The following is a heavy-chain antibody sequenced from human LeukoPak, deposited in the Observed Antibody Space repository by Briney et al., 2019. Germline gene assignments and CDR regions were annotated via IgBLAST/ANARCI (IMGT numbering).Heavy chain of an antibody. J-gene: IGHJ4*02. CDR2: IYTSGST. Sequence: PSETLSLTCTVSSGSISSGSYYWSWIRQPAGKGLEWIGRIYTSGSTNYNPSLKSRVTISVDTSKNQFSLKLSSVTAADTAVYYCARERDYTLYYFDYWGQGTLVTVSS. V-gene: IGHV4-61*02. D-gene: IGHD2-2*02. CDR1: SGSISSGSYY. CDR3: ARERDYTLYYFDY.